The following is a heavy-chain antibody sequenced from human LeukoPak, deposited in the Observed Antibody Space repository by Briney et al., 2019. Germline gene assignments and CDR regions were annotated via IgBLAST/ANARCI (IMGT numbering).Heavy chain of an antibody. CDR2: IRSGGSDK. J-gene: IGHJ4*02. CDR3: ERVRCRGGSCFRYLQY. Sequence: PGGSLRLSCAASGVNFRSYCRHWIRQAPGKGLEWVTFIRSGGSDKYYRPSMKGRFTISGDNAKNSLYLQMNSLRAEDTGVYYCERVRCRGGSCFRYLQYWAQRPVVSVS. V-gene: IGHV3-30*02. CDR1: GVNFRSYC. D-gene: IGHD2-15*01.